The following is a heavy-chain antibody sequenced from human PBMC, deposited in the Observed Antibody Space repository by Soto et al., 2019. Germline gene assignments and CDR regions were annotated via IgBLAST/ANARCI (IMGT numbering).Heavy chain of an antibody. CDR3: AREGGTMVRGVIHYSFEGYWFDP. Sequence: PSETLSLTCTVSGGSISSGDYYWSWIRQPPGKGLEWIGYIYYSGSTYYNPSLKSRVTISVDTSKNQFSLKLSSVTAADTAVYYCAREGGTMVRGVIHYSFEGYWFDPWGQGTLVTVSS. D-gene: IGHD3-10*01. CDR1: GGSISSGDYY. J-gene: IGHJ5*02. V-gene: IGHV4-30-4*01. CDR2: IYYSGST.